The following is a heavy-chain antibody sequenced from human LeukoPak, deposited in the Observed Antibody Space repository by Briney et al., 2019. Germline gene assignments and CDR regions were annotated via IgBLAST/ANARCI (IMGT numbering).Heavy chain of an antibody. CDR1: GGSFSGYY. D-gene: IGHD6-19*01. CDR2: INHSGST. Sequence: PSETLSLTCAVYGGSFSGYYWSWIRQTPGKGLEWLGEINHSGSTKYNPSLNSRITISVDTSKNQFSLKLGSVTAADTAVYYCARDHASPYSSGWYIGNNWFDPWGQGTLVTVSS. V-gene: IGHV4-34*01. CDR3: ARDHASPYSSGWYIGNNWFDP. J-gene: IGHJ5*02.